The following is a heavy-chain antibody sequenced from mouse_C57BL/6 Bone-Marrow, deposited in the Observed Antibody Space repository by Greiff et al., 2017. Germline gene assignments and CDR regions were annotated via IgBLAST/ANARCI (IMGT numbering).Heavy chain of an antibody. CDR2: IDPSDSYT. CDR3: ARSGGWLLFDY. CDR1: GYTFTSYW. Sequence: VQLQQPGAELVMPGASVKLSCKASGYTFTSYWMPWVKQRPGQGLEWIGEIDPSDSYTNYNQKFKGKSTLTVDKSSSTAYMQLSSLTSEDSAVYYCARSGGWLLFDYWGQGTTRTVSS. D-gene: IGHD2-3*01. V-gene: IGHV1-69*01. J-gene: IGHJ2*01.